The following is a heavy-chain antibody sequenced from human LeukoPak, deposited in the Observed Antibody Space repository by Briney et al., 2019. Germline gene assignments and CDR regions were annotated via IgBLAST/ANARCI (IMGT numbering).Heavy chain of an antibody. V-gene: IGHV3-30-3*01. CDR2: ISYDGSNK. J-gene: IGHJ3*02. D-gene: IGHD1-26*01. CDR3: ARATTIKLDPDAFDI. CDR1: GFTFSSYA. Sequence: GRSLRLSCAASGFTFSSYAMHWVRQAPGKGLEWVAVISYDGSNKYYADSVKGRFTISRDNSKNTLYLQMNSLRAEDTAVYYCARATTIKLDPDAFDIWGQGTMVTVSS.